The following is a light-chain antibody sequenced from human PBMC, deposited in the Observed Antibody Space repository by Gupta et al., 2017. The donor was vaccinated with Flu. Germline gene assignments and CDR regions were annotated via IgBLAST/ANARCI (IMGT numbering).Light chain of an antibody. CDR1: QDISNY. V-gene: IGKV1-33*01. Sequence: DIQMTQSPSSLSASVGDRVTITCQASQDISNYLNWYQQKPGIAPKLLIYDASNLETGVPSRFSGSGSGTDFTFTISSLQPEDCATYFCQQDDDPQWTFGQGTKVEIK. CDR3: QQDDDPQWT. CDR2: DAS. J-gene: IGKJ1*01.